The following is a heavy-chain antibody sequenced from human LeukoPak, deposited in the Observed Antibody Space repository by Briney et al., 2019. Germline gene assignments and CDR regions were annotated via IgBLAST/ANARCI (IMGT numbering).Heavy chain of an antibody. CDR2: ISDRDGST. V-gene: IGHV3-23*01. J-gene: IGHJ4*02. D-gene: IGHD6-19*01. CDR3: AKEGQWLSYFDY. Sequence: GGSIRPSYAAPASTFSSYAMSFLHQAPGQGLDWVSTISDRDGSTYYAASVKGRFTISRDNSKNTLFLQMNSLRAEDTAMYYCAKEGQWLSYFDYWGQGTLVTVSS. CDR1: ASTFSSYA.